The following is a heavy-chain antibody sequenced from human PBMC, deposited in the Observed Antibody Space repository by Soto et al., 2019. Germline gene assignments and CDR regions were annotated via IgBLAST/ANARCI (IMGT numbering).Heavy chain of an antibody. CDR3: ASRSPRGGYDLDY. V-gene: IGHV1-18*04. CDR1: GYTFTNYG. J-gene: IGHJ4*02. D-gene: IGHD5-12*01. CDR2: ISDYNANT. Sequence: QVQLVQSGAEVKKPGASVKVSCKASGYTFTNYGISWVRQAPGQGLEWMGWISDYNANTNYAQKFQGRVTMTTDTSASTAYMELRSLRSDDTAVYYCASRSPRGGYDLDYWGQGTLVTVSS.